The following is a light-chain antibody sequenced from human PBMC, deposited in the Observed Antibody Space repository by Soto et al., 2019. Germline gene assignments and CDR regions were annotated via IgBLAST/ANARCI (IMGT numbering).Light chain of an antibody. Sequence: DLQMTQSPSSLSASVGDRVTITCRATQSIGRYLNWYQQKPGKAPKLLIYAASSLQSGVPSRVSGSGSGTDFTLTISSLQPEDFATYYCQQSYSSPWTFGQGTKVEIK. CDR1: QSIGRY. J-gene: IGKJ1*01. V-gene: IGKV1-39*01. CDR2: AAS. CDR3: QQSYSSPWT.